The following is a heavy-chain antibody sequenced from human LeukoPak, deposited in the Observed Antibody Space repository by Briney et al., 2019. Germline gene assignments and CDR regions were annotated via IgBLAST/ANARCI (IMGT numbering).Heavy chain of an antibody. Sequence: PGGSLRLSCVASGSNVTYNYMTWVRQAPGKGLERVSLIDSGGTTYYADSLKGRFTISRHSPNNTPFLQMNNLRPEDTAVYYCARTSYYYDMDVWGPGTTVTVSS. CDR3: ARTSYYYDMDV. CDR1: GSNVTYNY. CDR2: IDSGGTT. V-gene: IGHV3-53*04. J-gene: IGHJ6*02.